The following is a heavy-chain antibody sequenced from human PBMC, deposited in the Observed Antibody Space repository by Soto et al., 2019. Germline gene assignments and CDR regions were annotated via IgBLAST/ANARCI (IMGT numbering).Heavy chain of an antibody. CDR1: GGSISSYY. CDR3: ARHPSSSPYYYYYYMDV. Sequence: SETLSLTCTVSGGSISSYYLSWIRQPPGKGLEWIGYIYYSGSTNYNPSLKSRVTISVDTSKNQFSLKLSSVTAADTAVYYCARHPSSSPYYYYYYMDVWGKGTTVTVSS. V-gene: IGHV4-59*08. D-gene: IGHD6-6*01. J-gene: IGHJ6*03. CDR2: IYYSGST.